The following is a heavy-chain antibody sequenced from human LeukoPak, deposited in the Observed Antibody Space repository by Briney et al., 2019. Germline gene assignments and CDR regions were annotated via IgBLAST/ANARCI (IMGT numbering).Heavy chain of an antibody. CDR3: ARRQEIVVTPTTKQVYAFDI. D-gene: IGHD2-2*01. J-gene: IGHJ3*02. CDR1: GGSISSGSYY. V-gene: IGHV4-61*02. CDR2: IYTSGST. Sequence: SQTLSLTCTVSGGSISSGSYYWSWIRQPAGKGLEWIGRIYTSGSTNYNPSLKSRVTISIDTPQDQFSLKLSSVTAADTAVYYCARRQEIVVTPTTKQVYAFDIWDQGTMVTVFS.